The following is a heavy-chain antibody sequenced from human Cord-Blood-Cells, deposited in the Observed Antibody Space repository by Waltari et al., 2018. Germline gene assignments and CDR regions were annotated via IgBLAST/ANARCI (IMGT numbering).Heavy chain of an antibody. Sequence: EVQLVESGGGLVKPGGSLRLSCAASGFTFSNAWMSWVRQAPGKGLEWVGRIKSKTDGGTTDYAAPVEGRFTISRDDSKNTLYLQMNSLKTEDTAVYYCTTERQQLVRDAFDIWGQGTMVTVSS. D-gene: IGHD6-13*01. CDR3: TTERQQLVRDAFDI. V-gene: IGHV3-15*01. CDR1: GFTFSNAW. J-gene: IGHJ3*02. CDR2: IKSKTDGGTT.